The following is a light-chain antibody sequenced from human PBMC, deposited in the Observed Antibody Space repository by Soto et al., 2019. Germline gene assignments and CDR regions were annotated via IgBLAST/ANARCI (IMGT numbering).Light chain of an antibody. CDR3: AAWDASLNGPV. V-gene: IGLV1-44*01. Sequence: QSVLTQPPSASGTPGQRVTISCSGSSSNIGSNTVNWYQQLPGTAPKLLIYNNNQRPSGVPDRFSGSKSGTSASLAISGLQSEDETDYYCAAWDASLNGPVFGGGTKLTVL. J-gene: IGLJ3*02. CDR2: NNN. CDR1: SSNIGSNT.